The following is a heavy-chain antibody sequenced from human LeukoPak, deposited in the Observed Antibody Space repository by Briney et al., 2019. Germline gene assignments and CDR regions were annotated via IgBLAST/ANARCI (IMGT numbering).Heavy chain of an antibody. CDR3: AKGTYSSSWYRVFAFDI. V-gene: IGHV3-48*01. CDR1: GYTFGSNG. D-gene: IGHD6-13*01. J-gene: IGHJ3*02. Sequence: GASVKVSCKASGYTFGSNGMNWVRQAPGKGLEWISYISSSSSTIYYADSVKGRFTISRDNAKNSLYLQMNSLRAEDTAVYYCAKGTYSSSWYRVFAFDIWGQGTMVTVSS. CDR2: ISSSSSTI.